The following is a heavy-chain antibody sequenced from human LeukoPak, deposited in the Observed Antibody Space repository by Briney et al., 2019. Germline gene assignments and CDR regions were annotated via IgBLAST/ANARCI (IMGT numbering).Heavy chain of an antibody. D-gene: IGHD2-21*02. V-gene: IGHV3-30*05. CDR3: ARDGLVVTAMGYFDL. CDR2: ISYDGSNK. CDR1: GFTFTTYS. Sequence: GGSLRLSCAVSGFTFTTYSVNWVRQAPGKGLEWVAVISYDGSNKYYADSVKGRFTISRDNSKNTLYLQMNSLRAEDTAVYYCARDGLVVTAMGYFDLWGRGTLVTVSS. J-gene: IGHJ2*01.